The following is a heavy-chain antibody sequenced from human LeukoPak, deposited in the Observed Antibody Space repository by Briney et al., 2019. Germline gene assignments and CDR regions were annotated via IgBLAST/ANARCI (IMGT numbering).Heavy chain of an antibody. CDR1: GYTFTSYG. CDR3: ARDPVYDFWSSYNMGWDY. V-gene: IGHV1-18*01. CDR2: ISAYNGNT. J-gene: IGHJ4*02. Sequence: GASVKVSCKASGYTFTSYGISWVRQAPGQGLESMGWISAYNGNTNYAQKLQGRVTMTTDTSTSTAYMELRSLRSDDTAVYYCARDPVYDFWSSYNMGWDYWGQGTLVTVSS. D-gene: IGHD3-3*01.